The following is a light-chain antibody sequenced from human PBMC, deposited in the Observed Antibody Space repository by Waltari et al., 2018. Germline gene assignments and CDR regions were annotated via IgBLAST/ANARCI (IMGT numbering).Light chain of an antibody. J-gene: IGKJ4*01. CDR3: QQYNNWLPLT. Sequence: EIVLTQSPVILSVSPGERTTLSCRASQLITSNLAWYQQKPGQSPRLLIYGASIRAAGIPARFSGSGSGTEFTLTISSLQSEDFAVYYCQQYNNWLPLTFGGGTKVEIK. CDR2: GAS. CDR1: QLITSN. V-gene: IGKV3-15*01.